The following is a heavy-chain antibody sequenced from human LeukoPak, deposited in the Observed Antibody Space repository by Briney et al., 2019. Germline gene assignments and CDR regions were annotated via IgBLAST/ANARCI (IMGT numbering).Heavy chain of an antibody. D-gene: IGHD3-16*01. V-gene: IGHV4-38-2*01. CDR2: IYHSGST. CDR3: ARNGGSAFDI. Sequence: SETLSLTCDVSGYSMSSGYYWGWIRQPPGKGLEWIGSIYHSGSTYYNPSLKSRVTISVDTSKNQFSLKLSSVTAADTAVYYCARNGGSAFDIWGQGTMVAVSS. CDR1: GYSMSSGYY. J-gene: IGHJ3*02.